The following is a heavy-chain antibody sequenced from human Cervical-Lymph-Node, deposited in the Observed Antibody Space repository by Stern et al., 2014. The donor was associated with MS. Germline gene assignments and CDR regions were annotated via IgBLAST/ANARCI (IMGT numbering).Heavy chain of an antibody. Sequence: VQLGQSGGGLVQPGGSLRLSCAASGFAFSASTMNWVRQAPGRGLEWVSYISSSSSSIYYADSVKGRFTISRDNAKNSLYLKMNSLRDEDTAVYYCASRGNIYGWVYWGQGTLVTGSS. D-gene: IGHD5-18*01. CDR2: ISSSSSSI. CDR3: ASRGNIYGWVY. CDR1: GFAFSAST. J-gene: IGHJ4*02. V-gene: IGHV3-48*02.